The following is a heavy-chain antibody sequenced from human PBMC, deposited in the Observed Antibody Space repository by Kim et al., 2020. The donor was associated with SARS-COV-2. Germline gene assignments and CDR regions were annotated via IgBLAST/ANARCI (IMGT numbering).Heavy chain of an antibody. V-gene: IGHV6-1*01. J-gene: IGHJ4*02. Sequence: YNDYALSVKSRITINPDTSKNQFSLQLTSVTPEDTALYYCARSVAGVFDYWGQGTLVTVSS. D-gene: IGHD6-19*01. CDR2: YN. CDR3: ARSVAGVFDY.